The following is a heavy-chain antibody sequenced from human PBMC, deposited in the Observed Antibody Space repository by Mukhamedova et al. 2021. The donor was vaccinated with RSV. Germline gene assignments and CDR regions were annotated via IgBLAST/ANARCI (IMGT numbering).Heavy chain of an antibody. D-gene: IGHD6-13*01. V-gene: IGHV4-30-2*04. CDR3: ARVKAAGGRDYYYFGMDV. J-gene: IGHJ6*02. CDR2: ST. Sequence: STFYSPSLKSRVTISVDTSKNQFSLKLRSVTAADAAVYYCARVKAAGGRDYYYFGMDVWGQG.